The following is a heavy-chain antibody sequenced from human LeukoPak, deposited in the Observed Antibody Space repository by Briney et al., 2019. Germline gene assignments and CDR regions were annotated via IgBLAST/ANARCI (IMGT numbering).Heavy chain of an antibody. D-gene: IGHD3-3*01. CDR2: IANDGRST. CDR1: GFTFSSYW. CDR3: AKKYDGAPGY. Sequence: GGSLRLSCATSGFTFSSYWMHWVRQAPGKGLMWVSDIANDGRSTTYADSVKGRFSISRDNAKNTVYLQMDSLRAEDTAVYFCAKKYDGAPGYWGLGTLVTVPS. J-gene: IGHJ4*01. V-gene: IGHV3-74*03.